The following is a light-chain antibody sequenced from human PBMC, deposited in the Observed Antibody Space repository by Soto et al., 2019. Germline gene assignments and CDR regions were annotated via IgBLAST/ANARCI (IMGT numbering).Light chain of an antibody. Sequence: IVVTQSPATLSFSLGARAILSCGPSQSVSSSYLVWHQQKPGQAPRPLTYAPSRRATGIPDRFSGSGSGTDFTLTISRLEPEDFAVYYCQQYGSSPWTFGQGTTVDIK. CDR2: APS. CDR3: QQYGSSPWT. V-gene: IGKV3-20*01. CDR1: QSVSSSY. J-gene: IGKJ1*01.